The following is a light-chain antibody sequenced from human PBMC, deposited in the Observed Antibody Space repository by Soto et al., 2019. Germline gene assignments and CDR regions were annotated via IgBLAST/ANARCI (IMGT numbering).Light chain of an antibody. Sequence: QSVLTQPAAVSRSPGRPYTTSCTGTSSDVRGYNYVSWYQQHPGKAPKLMIYEVSDRPSGVSNRFSGSKSGNTASLTISGLQAEDEADYFCSSYTITGTYVFGAGTKVTV. V-gene: IGLV2-14*01. CDR1: SSDVRGYNY. CDR2: EVS. J-gene: IGLJ1*01. CDR3: SSYTITGTYV.